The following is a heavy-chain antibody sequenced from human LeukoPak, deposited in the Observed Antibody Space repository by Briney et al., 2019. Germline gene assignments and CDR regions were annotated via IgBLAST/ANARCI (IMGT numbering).Heavy chain of an antibody. D-gene: IGHD1-14*01. V-gene: IGHV1-8*03. CDR3: ARPGTGPEGAFDI. CDR1: GYTFTSYD. CDR2: MNPNSGNT. Sequence: EASVKVSCKASGYTFTSYDINWVRQATGQGLEWMGWMNPNSGNTGYAQKFQGRVTITRNTSISTAYMELSSLRSEDTAVYYCARPGTGPEGAFDIWAKGQWSPSLQ. J-gene: IGHJ3*02.